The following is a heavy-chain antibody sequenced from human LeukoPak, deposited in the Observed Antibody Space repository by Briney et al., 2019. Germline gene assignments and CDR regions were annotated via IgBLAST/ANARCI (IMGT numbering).Heavy chain of an antibody. Sequence: GESLKISCKGSAYSFTTYWIGWVRQMPGKGLEWMGIIQPGDSDTRYSPSFQGQVTISADKSISTAYLQWSSLKASDTAMYYCASPRHGSGWYYFDYWGQGTLVTVSS. J-gene: IGHJ4*02. CDR3: ASPRHGSGWYYFDY. CDR2: IQPGDSDT. V-gene: IGHV5-51*01. D-gene: IGHD6-19*01. CDR1: AYSFTTYW.